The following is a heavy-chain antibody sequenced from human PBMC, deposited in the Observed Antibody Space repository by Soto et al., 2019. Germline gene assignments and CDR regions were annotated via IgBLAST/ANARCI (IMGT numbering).Heavy chain of an antibody. J-gene: IGHJ6*02. Sequence: GGSLRLSCAASGFTFSSYSMNWVRQAPGKGLEWVSYISSSSSTIYYADSVKGRFTISRDNAKNSLYLQMNSLRDEDTAVYYCARDPEGLRFLEWLSPYLYGMDVWGQGTTVTVSS. V-gene: IGHV3-48*02. CDR2: ISSSSSTI. D-gene: IGHD3-3*01. CDR1: GFTFSSYS. CDR3: ARDPEGLRFLEWLSPYLYGMDV.